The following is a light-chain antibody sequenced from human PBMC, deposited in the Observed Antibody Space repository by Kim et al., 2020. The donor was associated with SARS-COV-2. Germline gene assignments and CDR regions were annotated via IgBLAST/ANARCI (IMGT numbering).Light chain of an antibody. CDR3: TAWDDSQSGWL. CDR2: RNT. Sequence: ELTQPPSASGTPGQRVTNSCYGSSSNIGSNYVYWYQQLPGTAPKLLIYRNTQRPSGVPDRFSGSKSGTSASLAISGLRSEEEADYYCTAWDDSQSGWLFGGGTQLTVL. V-gene: IGLV1-47*01. J-gene: IGLJ3*02. CDR1: SSNIGSNY.